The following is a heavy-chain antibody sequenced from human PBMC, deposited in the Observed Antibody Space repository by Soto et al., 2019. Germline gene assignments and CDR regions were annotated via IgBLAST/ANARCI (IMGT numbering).Heavy chain of an antibody. CDR3: ARFSGGSYNTYYFYYGMDV. D-gene: IGHD2-15*01. J-gene: IGHJ6*02. CDR1: GYTFTSYG. V-gene: IGHV1-18*01. CDR2: ISAYNGNT. Sequence: GASVKVSCKASGYTFTSYGISWVRQAPGQGLDWMGWISAYNGNTKYAQDLQGRVTMTTDSSTSTAYMEPRSLRSDDTAVYYCARFSGGSYNTYYFYYGMDVWGQGTTVTVSS.